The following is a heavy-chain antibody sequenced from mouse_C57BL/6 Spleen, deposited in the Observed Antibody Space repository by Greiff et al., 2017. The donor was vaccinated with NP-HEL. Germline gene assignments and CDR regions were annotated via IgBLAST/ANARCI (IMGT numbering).Heavy chain of an antibody. CDR1: GFTFSSYA. J-gene: IGHJ4*01. V-gene: IGHV5-4*01. Sequence: EVKLMESGGGLVKPGGSLKLSCAASGFTFSSYAMSWVRQTPEKRLEWVATISDGGSYTYYPDNVKGRFTISRDNAKNNLYLQMSHLKSEDTAMYYCAREGSPYAMDYWGQGTSVTVSS. CDR3: AREGSPYAMDY. CDR2: ISDGGSYT.